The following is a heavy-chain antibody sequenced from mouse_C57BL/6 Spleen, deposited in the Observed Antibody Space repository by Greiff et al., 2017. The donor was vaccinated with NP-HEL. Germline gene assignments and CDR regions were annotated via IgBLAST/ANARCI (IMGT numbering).Heavy chain of an antibody. CDR3: ARFPHYYGSSHYAMDY. J-gene: IGHJ4*01. CDR2: IYPSDSET. Sequence: QVQLQQPGAELVRPGSSVKLSCKASGYTFTSYWMDWVKQRPGQGLEWIGNIYPSDSETHYNQKFKDKATLTVDKSSSTAYMQLSSLTSEDSAVYYCARFPHYYGSSHYAMDYWGQGTSVTVSS. CDR1: GYTFTSYW. V-gene: IGHV1-61*01. D-gene: IGHD1-1*01.